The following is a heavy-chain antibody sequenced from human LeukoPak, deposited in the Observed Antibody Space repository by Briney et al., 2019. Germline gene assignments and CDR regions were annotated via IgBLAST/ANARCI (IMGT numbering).Heavy chain of an antibody. CDR2: ISYRGST. J-gene: IGHJ4*02. D-gene: IGHD5-12*01. CDR1: GGSISSHF. Sequence: SETLSLTCSASGGSISSHFWSWIRQTPGKGLEWIGYISYRGSTKYNPSLKSRVSISVDTSKNQFFLRLTSLTAADTAVYYCSSHSGYDQIWESYFDYWGRGTLVIVSS. V-gene: IGHV4-59*11. CDR3: SSHSGYDQIWESYFDY.